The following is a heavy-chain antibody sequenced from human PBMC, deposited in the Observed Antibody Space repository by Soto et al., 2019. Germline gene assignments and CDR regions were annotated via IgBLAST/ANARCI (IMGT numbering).Heavy chain of an antibody. CDR2: IVVGSGNT. V-gene: IGHV1-58*01. Sequence: GASVKVSCKASGFTFTSSAVQWVRQARGQRLEWIGWIVVGSGNTNYAQKFQERVTITMDMSTSTAYMELSSLRSEDTAVYYCAADFPNCSGGSCYSGVWFDPWGQGTLVTVSS. CDR3: AADFPNCSGGSCYSGVWFDP. J-gene: IGHJ5*02. D-gene: IGHD2-15*01. CDR1: GFTFTSSA.